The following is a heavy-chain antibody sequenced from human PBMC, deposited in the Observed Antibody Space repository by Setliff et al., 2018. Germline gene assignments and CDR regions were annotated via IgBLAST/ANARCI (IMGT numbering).Heavy chain of an antibody. V-gene: IGHV3-30*02. J-gene: IGHJ4*02. CDR1: GFTFSRYG. CDR3: SRDLQGSGDYVVDY. CDR2: IRYDGSIK. D-gene: IGHD4-17*01. Sequence: GGSLRLSCAASGFTFSRYGIHWVRQAPGKGLEWVANIRYDGSIKYYLDSVRGRFTISRDNAENSLTLQMNSLRVEDTAVYYCSRDLQGSGDYVVDYWGQGTLVTV.